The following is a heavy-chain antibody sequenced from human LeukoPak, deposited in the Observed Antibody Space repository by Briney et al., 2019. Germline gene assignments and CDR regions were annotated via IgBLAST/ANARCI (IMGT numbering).Heavy chain of an antibody. CDR3: ARDKGYSIDQ. V-gene: IGHV3-23*01. CDR2: ISGSGGST. J-gene: IGHJ5*02. CDR1: GFTFSSYA. D-gene: IGHD5-18*01. Sequence: GGSLRLSCAASGFTFSSYAMSWVRQAPGKGLEWVSAISGSGGSTYYADSVKGRFTISRDNSKNTLYLQMNSLRAEETAIYYCARDKGYSIDQWGQGTLVTVSS.